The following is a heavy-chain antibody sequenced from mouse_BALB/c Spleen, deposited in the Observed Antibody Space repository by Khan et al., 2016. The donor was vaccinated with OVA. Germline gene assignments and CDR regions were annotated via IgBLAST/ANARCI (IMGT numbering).Heavy chain of an antibody. Sequence: VQLQQAGAEFVKPGASVKSSCTASGFNIKDTYIHWVKQWPEQGLDWVGRHDPANGNTKYDPKFQDKVTIPAVACSNHAYFQLSSPTSGDTAVHSCAYSLLLYAMDYWGQGTSVTVSS. CDR2: HDPANGNT. CDR1: GFNIKDTY. J-gene: IGHJ4*01. D-gene: IGHD1-2*01. V-gene: IGHV14-3*02. CDR3: AYSLLLYAMDY.